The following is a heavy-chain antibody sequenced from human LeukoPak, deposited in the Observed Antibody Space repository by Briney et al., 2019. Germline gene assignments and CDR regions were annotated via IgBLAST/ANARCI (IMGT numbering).Heavy chain of an antibody. CDR3: ARATTVVTPLGY. D-gene: IGHD4-23*01. V-gene: IGHV1-18*01. J-gene: IGHJ4*02. Sequence: ASVKVSCKASGYTFTSYGISWVRQAPGQGLEWMGWISAYNGNTNYAQKLQGRVTMTTDTSTSTAYMELRSLRSDDTAAYYCARATTVVTPLGYWGQGTLVTVSS. CDR2: ISAYNGNT. CDR1: GYTFTSYG.